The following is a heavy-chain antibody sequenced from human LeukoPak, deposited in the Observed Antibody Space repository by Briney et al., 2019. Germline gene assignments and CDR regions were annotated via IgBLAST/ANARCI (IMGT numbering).Heavy chain of an antibody. Sequence: PSETLSLTCTVSGGSISRSGYYWSWIRQHPGKGLEWIGYIYYSGSTYYNPSLKSRVTISVDTSKNQFSLKLSSVTAADTAVYYCARSNYDFWSGYYPKGLYFDYWGQGTLVTVSS. V-gene: IGHV4-31*03. J-gene: IGHJ4*02. CDR1: GGSISRSGYY. D-gene: IGHD3-3*01. CDR3: ARSNYDFWSGYYPKGLYFDY. CDR2: IYYSGST.